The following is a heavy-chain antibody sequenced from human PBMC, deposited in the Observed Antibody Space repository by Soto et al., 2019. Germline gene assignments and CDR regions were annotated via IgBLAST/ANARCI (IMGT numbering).Heavy chain of an antibody. CDR3: TRAHCGAGCFGRNWFDP. CDR1: GFTFSTSW. V-gene: IGHV3-15*01. J-gene: IGHJ5*02. CDR2: IKSRADGETT. Sequence: EVQLVESGGGLVKPGESLRLSCVVSGFTFSTSWMTWVRQAPGKGREWVGRIKSRADGETTEYAAPVKGRVYIFRDDSQNTLYQQMNSLETDDTAVDYGTRAHCGAGCFGRNWFDPWGQGTLVTVSS. D-gene: IGHD3-3*01.